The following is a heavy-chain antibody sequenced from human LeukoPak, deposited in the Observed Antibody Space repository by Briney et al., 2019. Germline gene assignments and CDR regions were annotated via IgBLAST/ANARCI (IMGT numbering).Heavy chain of an antibody. J-gene: IGHJ5*02. Sequence: SETLSLTCTVSGGSISSGGYYWSWIRQHPGKGLEWIGYIYYSGSTYYNPSLKSRVTISVDTSKNLFSLKLSSVTAADTAVYYCARDYTIHSSSWYHWFDPWGQGTLVTVSS. CDR3: ARDYTIHSSSWYHWFDP. CDR1: GGSISSGGYY. V-gene: IGHV4-31*03. D-gene: IGHD6-13*01. CDR2: IYYSGST.